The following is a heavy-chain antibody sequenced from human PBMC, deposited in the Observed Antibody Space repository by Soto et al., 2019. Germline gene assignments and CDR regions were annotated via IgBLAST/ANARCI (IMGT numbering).Heavy chain of an antibody. J-gene: IGHJ4*02. CDR2: ISYDGNNK. Sequence: QVQLVDSGGGVVQPGASLRLSCAASGFTFSSCAMHWVRQAPGKGLQWVGFISYDGNNKYYADSAKGRFTISRDNSKNPLSLKLNSLRGDNTAVYYGARAWASFENSIFPSLFDSWGQGTLVTVSS. D-gene: IGHD3-3*02. CDR1: GFTFSSCA. V-gene: IGHV3-30*04. CDR3: ARAWASFENSIFPSLFDS.